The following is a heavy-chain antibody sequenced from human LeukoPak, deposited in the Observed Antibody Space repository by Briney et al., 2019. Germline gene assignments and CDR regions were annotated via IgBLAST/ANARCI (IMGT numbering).Heavy chain of an antibody. J-gene: IGHJ6*03. CDR2: ISAYNGNT. D-gene: IGHD5-12*01. V-gene: IGHV1-18*01. CDR3: ARVAYSGYDLLIYYYYYYMDV. CDR1: GYTFTSYG. Sequence: ASVKVSCKASGYTFTSYGISWVRQAPGQGLEWTGWISAYNGNTNYAQKLQGRVTMTTDTSTSTAYMELRSLRSDDTAVYYCARVAYSGYDLLIYYYYYYMDVWGKGTTVTVSS.